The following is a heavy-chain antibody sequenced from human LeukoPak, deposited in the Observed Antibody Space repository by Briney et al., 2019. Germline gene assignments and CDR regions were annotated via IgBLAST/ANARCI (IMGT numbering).Heavy chain of an antibody. CDR1: GFTFSSYS. CDR3: ARVHVDTALRVDP. J-gene: IGHJ5*02. Sequence: GSLRLSCAASGFTFSSYSMNWVRQPPGKGLEWIGEINHSGSTNYNPSLKSRVTISVDTSKNQFSLKLSSVTAADTAVYYCARVHVDTALRVDPWGQGTLVTVSS. D-gene: IGHD5-18*01. V-gene: IGHV4-34*01. CDR2: INHSGST.